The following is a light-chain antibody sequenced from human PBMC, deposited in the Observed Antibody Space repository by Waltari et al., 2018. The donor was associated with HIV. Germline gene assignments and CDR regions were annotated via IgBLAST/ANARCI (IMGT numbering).Light chain of an antibody. J-gene: IGKJ1*01. CDR2: GAS. V-gene: IGKV3-15*01. CDR3: QQYNNWPPWT. CDR1: QNIGNY. Sequence: EVVLTQSPSTLSLSQGERATLSCRASQNIGNYLAWYQQKPGQAPRLLIYGASTRATGIPARFSGSGSGTEFTLTISSLQSEDFAVYYCQQYNNWPPWTFGQGTKVEIK.